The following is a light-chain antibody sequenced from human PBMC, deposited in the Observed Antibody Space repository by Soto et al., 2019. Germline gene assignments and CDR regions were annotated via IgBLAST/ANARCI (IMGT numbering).Light chain of an antibody. CDR3: GTWDNSLSAVV. Sequence: QSVLTQPPSGSAAPGQKVTISCSGSSSNIGNNYVSWDQQLPGTAPKLLIYDSNKRPSGIPDRFSGSKSGTSATLGITGLQTGDEADYYCGTWDNSLSAVVFGGGTKLTVL. V-gene: IGLV1-51*01. CDR2: DSN. J-gene: IGLJ2*01. CDR1: SSNIGNNY.